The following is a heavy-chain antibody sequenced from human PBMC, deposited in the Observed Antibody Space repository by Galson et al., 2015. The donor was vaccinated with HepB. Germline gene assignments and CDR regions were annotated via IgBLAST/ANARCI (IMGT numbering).Heavy chain of an antibody. D-gene: IGHD3-10*01. V-gene: IGHV1-46*03. CDR2: INPSGGST. Sequence: SVKVSCKASGYTFTSYYMHWVRQAPGQGLEWMGIINPSGGSTSYAQKFQGRVTMTRDTSTSTVYMELSSLRSEDTAVYYCARVGGRTAVGWVVRGVDHFFDYWGQGTLVTVSS. CDR1: GYTFTSYY. J-gene: IGHJ4*02. CDR3: ARVGGRTAVGWVVRGVDHFFDY.